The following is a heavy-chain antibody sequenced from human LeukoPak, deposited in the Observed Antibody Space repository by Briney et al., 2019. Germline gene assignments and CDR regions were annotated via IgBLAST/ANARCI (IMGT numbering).Heavy chain of an antibody. Sequence: MTSETLSLTCTVSGGSISSYYWSWIRQPAGKGLEWIGRIYTSGSTNYNPSLKSRVTMSVDTSKNQFSLKLSSMTAADTAVYYCARDGGEGYSGYDYGYNWFDPWGQGTLVTVSS. CDR1: GGSISSYY. CDR3: ARDGGEGYSGYDYGYNWFDP. J-gene: IGHJ5*02. D-gene: IGHD5-12*01. V-gene: IGHV4-4*07. CDR2: IYTSGST.